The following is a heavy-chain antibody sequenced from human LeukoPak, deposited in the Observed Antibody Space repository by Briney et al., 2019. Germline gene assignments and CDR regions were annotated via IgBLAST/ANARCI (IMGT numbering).Heavy chain of an antibody. D-gene: IGHD6-13*01. V-gene: IGHV3-30-3*01. J-gene: IGHJ3*02. CDR2: ISYDGSNK. Sequence: PGRSLRLSCAASGFTFSSYAMHWVRQAPGKGLEWVAVISYDGSNKYYADSVKGRFTISRDNSKNTLYLQMNSLRAEDTAVYYCAEQPYDAFDIWGQGTMVTVSS. CDR3: AEQPYDAFDI. CDR1: GFTFSSYA.